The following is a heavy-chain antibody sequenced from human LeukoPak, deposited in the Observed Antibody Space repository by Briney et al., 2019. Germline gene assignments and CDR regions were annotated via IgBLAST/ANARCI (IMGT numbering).Heavy chain of an antibody. V-gene: IGHV4-38-2*02. Sequence: SETLSLTCSVSGYSISSGYYWAWMRQPPGKGLEWIGSINHSGSTYYNPSLKSRVTVSVDTSKNQFSLKLSSVTAADTAVYYCSITDGGIDPWGQRTLVTVSS. J-gene: IGHJ5*02. CDR3: SITDGGIDP. D-gene: IGHD2-15*01. CDR1: GYSISSGYY. CDR2: INHSGST.